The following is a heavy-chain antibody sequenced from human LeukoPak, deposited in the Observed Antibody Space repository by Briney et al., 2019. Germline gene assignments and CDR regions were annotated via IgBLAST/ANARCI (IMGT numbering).Heavy chain of an antibody. V-gene: IGHV4-59*08. CDR3: ARHTWSPGGGWYPSLDY. CDR1: GGSISSYY. J-gene: IGHJ4*02. CDR2: IYYSGST. Sequence: MSSETLSLTCTVSGGSISSYYWSWLRQPPGKGLEWIGYIYYSGSTNYHPSLKSRVTISVDTSKNQFSLKLSSVTAADTAVYYCARHTWSPGGGWYPSLDYWGQGTLVTVSS. D-gene: IGHD6-19*01.